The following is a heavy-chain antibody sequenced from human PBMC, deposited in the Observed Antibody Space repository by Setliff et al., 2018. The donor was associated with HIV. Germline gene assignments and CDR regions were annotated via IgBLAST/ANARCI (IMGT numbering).Heavy chain of an antibody. V-gene: IGHV3-21*01. D-gene: IGHD1-26*01. CDR3: VRDSAASVWVGASVYYFDF. CDR1: GFSFRNFG. CDR2: ISSSDDDT. J-gene: IGHJ4*02. Sequence: PGESLKISCTASGFSFRNFGMTWVRQAPGKGLEWVSSISSSDDDTHHADSLRGRFTVSRDNAKSALYLQMNNLSVDDTAVYYCVRDSAASVWVGASVYYFDFWGQGIQVTVSS.